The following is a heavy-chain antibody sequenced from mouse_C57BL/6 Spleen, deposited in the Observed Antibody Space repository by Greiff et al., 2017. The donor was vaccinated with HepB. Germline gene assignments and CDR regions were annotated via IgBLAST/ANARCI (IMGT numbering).Heavy chain of an antibody. Sequence: QVQLKQSGAELVKPGASVKISCKASGYAFSSYWMNWVKQRPGKGLEWIGQIYPGDGDTNYNGKFKGKATLTADKSSSTAYMQLSSLTSEDSAVYFCARGDSKRGVWFAYWGQGTLVTVSA. J-gene: IGHJ3*01. CDR1: GYAFSSYW. V-gene: IGHV1-80*01. CDR2: IYPGDGDT. D-gene: IGHD2-5*01. CDR3: ARGDSKRGVWFAY.